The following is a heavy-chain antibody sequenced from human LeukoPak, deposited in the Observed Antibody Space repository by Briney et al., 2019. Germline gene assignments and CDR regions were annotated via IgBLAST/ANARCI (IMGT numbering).Heavy chain of an antibody. CDR3: ARATTGAIGY. J-gene: IGHJ4*02. D-gene: IGHD4-17*01. CDR1: GFTFSSYW. Sequence: PGGSLRLSCATSGFTFSSYWMRWVRQAPGKRLEWVSVIYSGGSTYYADSVKGRFTISRHNSKNTLYLQMNSLRAEDTAVYYCARATTGAIGYWGQGTLVTVSS. V-gene: IGHV3-53*04. CDR2: IYSGGST.